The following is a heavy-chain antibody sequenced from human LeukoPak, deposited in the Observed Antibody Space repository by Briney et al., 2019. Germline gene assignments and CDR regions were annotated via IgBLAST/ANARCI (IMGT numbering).Heavy chain of an antibody. CDR1: GFTFSSYA. CDR3: AKDCIAVAENECYYYYGMDV. Sequence: PGGSLRLSCAASGFTFSSYAMSWVRQAPGKGLEWVSAISGSGGSTYYADPVKGRFTISRDNSKNTLYLQMNSLRAEDTAVYYCAKDCIAVAENECYYYYGMDVWGQGTTVTVSS. V-gene: IGHV3-23*01. CDR2: ISGSGGST. D-gene: IGHD6-19*01. J-gene: IGHJ6*02.